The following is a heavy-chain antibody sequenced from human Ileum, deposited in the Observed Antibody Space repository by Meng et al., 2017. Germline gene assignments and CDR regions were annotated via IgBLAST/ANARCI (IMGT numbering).Heavy chain of an antibody. D-gene: IGHD2-8*01. J-gene: IGHJ4*02. Sequence: SETLSLTCTVSGGSISNYYWHWIRQSPGKGLEWIGYIHYSGSTSHNPSLKSRLTISVDTSKNQFSLKLRSVTAADTAVYYCAREWSSFDYWGQGTLVTGAS. CDR3: AREWSSFDY. V-gene: IGHV4-59*01. CDR2: IHYSGST. CDR1: GGSISNYY.